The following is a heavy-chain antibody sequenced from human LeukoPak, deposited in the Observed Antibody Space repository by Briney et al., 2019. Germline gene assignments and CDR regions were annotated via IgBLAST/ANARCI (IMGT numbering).Heavy chain of an antibody. Sequence: GGSLRLSCAASGFTFSSYAMSWFRQAPGQGLEWVGFLRSTVHGGPAEYAASVEGRFTISRDDSKSTAYLQMNSLKIEDTAVYYCTRAGGYDFWIDYWGQGTLVTVSS. CDR3: TRAGGYDFWIDY. CDR2: LRSTVHGGPA. V-gene: IGHV3-49*03. J-gene: IGHJ4*02. CDR1: GFTFSSYA. D-gene: IGHD3-3*01.